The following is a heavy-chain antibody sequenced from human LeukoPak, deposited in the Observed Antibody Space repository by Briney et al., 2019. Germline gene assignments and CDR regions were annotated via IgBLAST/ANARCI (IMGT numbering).Heavy chain of an antibody. CDR2: ISSGSTYI. J-gene: IGHJ4*02. D-gene: IGHD1-7*01. V-gene: IGHV3-21*01. CDR3: ARERCLELRRCYLDF. Sequence: GGSLRLSCAASGFTFSSYSMNWVRQAPGKGLEWVSSISSGSTYIYYADSLKGRFTISRDNAKNSLYLQMNSLRAEDTAVYYCARERCLELRRCYLDFWGQGTLVTVSS. CDR1: GFTFSSYS.